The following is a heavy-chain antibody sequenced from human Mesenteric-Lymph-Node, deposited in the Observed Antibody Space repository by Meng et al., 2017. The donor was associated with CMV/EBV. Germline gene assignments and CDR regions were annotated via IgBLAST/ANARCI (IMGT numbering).Heavy chain of an antibody. J-gene: IGHJ4*02. CDR1: GYTFTSYG. V-gene: IGHV1-18*01. Sequence: ASVKVSCKASGYTFTSYGISWVRQAPGQGLEWMGWISAYNGNTNYAQKLQGRVTMTTDTSTSTAYMELRSLRSDDTAVYYCARDVGPGDWWSFGGWEAYWGQGTLVTVSS. D-gene: IGHD2-8*02. CDR2: ISAYNGNT. CDR3: ARDVGPGDWWSFGGWEAY.